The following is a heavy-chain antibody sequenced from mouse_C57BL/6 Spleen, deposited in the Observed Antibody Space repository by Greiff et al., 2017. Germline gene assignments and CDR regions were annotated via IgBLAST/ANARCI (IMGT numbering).Heavy chain of an antibody. CDR2: IYPGNSDT. CDR3: TSLSYYYGSSYEGYFDV. V-gene: IGHV1-5*01. CDR1: GYTFTSYW. D-gene: IGHD1-1*01. Sequence: EVQLQQSGTVLARPGASVKMSCKTSGYTFTSYWMHWVKQRPGQGLEWIGAIYPGNSDTSYNQKFKGKAKLTAVTSASTAYMELSSLTNEDSAVYYCTSLSYYYGSSYEGYFDVWGTGTTVTVSS. J-gene: IGHJ1*03.